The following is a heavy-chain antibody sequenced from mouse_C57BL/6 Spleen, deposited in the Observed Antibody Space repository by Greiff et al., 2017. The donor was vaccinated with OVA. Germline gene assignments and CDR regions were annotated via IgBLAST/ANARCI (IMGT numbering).Heavy chain of an antibody. CDR3: ARDGITTVVGNYFDY. Sequence: DVQLVESGGGLVKPGGSLKLSCAASGFTFSSYAMSWVRQTPEKRLEWVATISDGGSYTYYPDNVKGRFTISRDNAKNNLYLQMSHLKSEDTAMYYCARDGITTVVGNYFDYWGQGTTLTVSS. V-gene: IGHV5-4*01. CDR1: GFTFSSYA. J-gene: IGHJ2*01. D-gene: IGHD1-1*01. CDR2: ISDGGSYT.